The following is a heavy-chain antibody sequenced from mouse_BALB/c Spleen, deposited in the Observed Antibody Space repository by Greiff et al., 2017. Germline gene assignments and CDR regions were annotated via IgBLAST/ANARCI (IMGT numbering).Heavy chain of an antibody. Sequence: QVQLQQSGPQLVRPGASVKISCKASGYSFTSYWMHWVKQRPGQGLEWIGMIDPSDSETRLNQKFTDKATLTVDKSSSTAYMQLSSPTSEDSAVYYCARSYGNYLYYFDYWGQGTTRTVSS. CDR3: ARSYGNYLYYFDY. J-gene: IGHJ2*01. CDR1: GYSFTSYW. CDR2: IDPSDSET. D-gene: IGHD2-1*01. V-gene: IGHV1S127*01.